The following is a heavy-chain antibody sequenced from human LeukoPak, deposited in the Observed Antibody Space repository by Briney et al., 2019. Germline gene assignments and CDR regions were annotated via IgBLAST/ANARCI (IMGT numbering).Heavy chain of an antibody. CDR2: ISYDGSSK. D-gene: IGHD3-9*01. Sequence: PGRSLRLSCAASGFTFSSFGMHWVRQAPGKGLEWVAGISYDGSSKFYADSVKGRFTISRDNAKNSLYLQMNSLKAEDTAVYYCAKNPDYDVLTGTSFDCWGQGTMVTVSS. J-gene: IGHJ4*02. V-gene: IGHV3-30*18. CDR1: GFTFSSFG. CDR3: AKNPDYDVLTGTSFDC.